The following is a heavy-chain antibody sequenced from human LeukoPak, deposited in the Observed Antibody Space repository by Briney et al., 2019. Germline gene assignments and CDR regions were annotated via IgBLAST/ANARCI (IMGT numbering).Heavy chain of an antibody. J-gene: IGHJ4*02. D-gene: IGHD1-1*01. CDR3: AKASNWNGPDY. V-gene: IGHV3-30*18. Sequence: GRSLRLSCAASGFTFSSYGMHWVRQAPGKGLEWVAVISYDGSNKYYADSVKGRFTISRDNSKNTLYLQMNRLRAEDTAVYYCAKASNWNGPDYWGQGTLVTVSS. CDR1: GFTFSSYG. CDR2: ISYDGSNK.